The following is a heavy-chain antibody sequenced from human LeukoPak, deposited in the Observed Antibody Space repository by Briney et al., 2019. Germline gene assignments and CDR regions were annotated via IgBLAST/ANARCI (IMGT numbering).Heavy chain of an antibody. D-gene: IGHD3-10*01. CDR3: ARSKITMVRGVINWFDP. Sequence: PSQTLSLTCTVSGGSISSGSYYWSWIRQPAGKGLEWIGSIYHSGSTHFNPSLKSRVTISVDTSKNQFSLKLSSVTAADTAVYYCARSKITMVRGVINWFDPWGQGTLVTVSS. CDR2: IYHSGST. J-gene: IGHJ5*02. CDR1: GGSISSGSYY. V-gene: IGHV4-61*02.